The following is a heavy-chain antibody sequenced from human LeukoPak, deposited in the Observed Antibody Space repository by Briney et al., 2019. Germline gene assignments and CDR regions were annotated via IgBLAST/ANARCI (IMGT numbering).Heavy chain of an antibody. J-gene: IGHJ4*02. CDR1: GFTFSSYS. D-gene: IGHD2-2*01. CDR2: ISSSSSTI. Sequence: PGGSLRLSCAASGFTFSSYSMNWVRQAPGKGLEWVSYISSSSSTIYYADSVKGRFTISRNNAKNALYLQMNSLRAEDMAVYYCARDRPRVGLDYWGQGTLVTVSS. CDR3: ARDRPRVGLDY. V-gene: IGHV3-48*04.